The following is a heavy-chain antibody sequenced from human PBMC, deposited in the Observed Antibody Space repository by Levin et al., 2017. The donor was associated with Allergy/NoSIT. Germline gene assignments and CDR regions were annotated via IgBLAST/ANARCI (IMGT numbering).Heavy chain of an antibody. CDR1: GFTFSSAW. J-gene: IGHJ4*02. V-gene: IGHV3-15*01. Sequence: GESLKISCAASGFTFSSAWMSWVRQAPGKGLEWVGHIQSKNDGGTTDHAAPVTGRFSISRDDSKNTLHLQMSSLKTEDTAVYYCTTAHNWVRGVLMRRPYWGQGTLVTVSS. CDR3: TTAHNWVRGVLMRRPY. CDR2: IQSKNDGGTT. D-gene: IGHD3-10*01.